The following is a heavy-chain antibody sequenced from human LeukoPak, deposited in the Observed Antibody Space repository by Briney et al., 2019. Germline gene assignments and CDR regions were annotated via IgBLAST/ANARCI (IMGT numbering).Heavy chain of an antibody. J-gene: IGHJ6*02. CDR1: GFTFSSYG. V-gene: IGHV3-30*18. CDR3: AKEGHDSSGYYSYGMDV. D-gene: IGHD3-22*01. Sequence: GSLRLSCAASGFTFSSYGMHWVRQAPGKGLEWVAVISYDGSNKYNADSVKGRFTISRDNSKNTLYLQMNSLRAEDTAVYYCAKEGHDSSGYYSYGMDVWGQGTTVTVSS. CDR2: ISYDGSNK.